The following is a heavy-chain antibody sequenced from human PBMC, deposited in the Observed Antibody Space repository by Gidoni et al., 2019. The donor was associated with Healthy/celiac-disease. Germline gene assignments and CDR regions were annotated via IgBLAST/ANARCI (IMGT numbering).Heavy chain of an antibody. J-gene: IGHJ5*02. D-gene: IGHD4-4*01. Sequence: QVQLVESGGGVVQPGRSLRLSCAASGFTFSRYGMHWVRQAPGKGLEWVAVISYDGSNKYYADSVKGRFTISRDNSKNTLYLQMNSLRAEDTAVYYCAKDRVYSNYVGGWFDPWGQGTLVTVSS. CDR2: ISYDGSNK. CDR3: AKDRVYSNYVGGWFDP. V-gene: IGHV3-30*18. CDR1: GFTFSRYG.